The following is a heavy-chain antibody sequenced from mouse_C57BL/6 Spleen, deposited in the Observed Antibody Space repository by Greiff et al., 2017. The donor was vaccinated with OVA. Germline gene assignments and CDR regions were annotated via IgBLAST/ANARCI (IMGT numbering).Heavy chain of an antibody. CDR1: GYTFTDYE. D-gene: IGHD4-1*01. CDR2: IDPETGGT. CDR3: TRELGRRDY. Sequence: QVHVKQSGAELVRPGASVTLSCKASGYTFTDYEMHWVKQTPVHGLEWIGAIDPETGGTAYNQKFKGKAILTADKSSSTAYMELRSLTSEDSAVYYCTRELGRRDYWGQGTTLTVSS. J-gene: IGHJ2*01. V-gene: IGHV1-15*01.